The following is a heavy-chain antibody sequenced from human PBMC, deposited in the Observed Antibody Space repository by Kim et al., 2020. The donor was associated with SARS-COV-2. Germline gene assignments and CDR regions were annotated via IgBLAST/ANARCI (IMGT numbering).Heavy chain of an antibody. Sequence: SETLSLTCTVSGGSISSYYWSWIRQPPGKGLEWIGYIYYSGSTNYNPSLKSRVTISVDTSKNQFSLKLSSVTAADTAVYYCARVPPLAVAGTVDWYFDLWGRGTLVTVSS. CDR2: IYYSGST. D-gene: IGHD6-19*01. CDR3: ARVPPLAVAGTVDWYFDL. V-gene: IGHV4-59*01. J-gene: IGHJ2*01. CDR1: GGSISSYY.